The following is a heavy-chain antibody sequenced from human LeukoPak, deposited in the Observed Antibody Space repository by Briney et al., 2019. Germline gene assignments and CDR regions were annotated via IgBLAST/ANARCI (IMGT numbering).Heavy chain of an antibody. CDR2: ISGSGGST. CDR1: GFTFSSYA. Sequence: GGSLRLPCAASGFTFSSYAMSWVRQAPGKGLEWVSAISGSGGSTYYADSVKGRFTISRDNSKNTLYLQMNSLRAEDTAVYYCAKDPQGWNLYYFDYWGQGTLVTVSS. J-gene: IGHJ4*02. V-gene: IGHV3-23*01. D-gene: IGHD1-1*01. CDR3: AKDPQGWNLYYFDY.